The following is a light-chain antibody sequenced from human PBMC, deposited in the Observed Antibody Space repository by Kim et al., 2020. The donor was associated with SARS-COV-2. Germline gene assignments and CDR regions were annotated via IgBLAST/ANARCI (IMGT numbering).Light chain of an antibody. CDR2: GRN. J-gene: IGLJ2*01. CDR1: SLRSYY. Sequence: SSELTQDPAVSVGLGQTVRITCQGDSLRSYYATWYQQKPRQAPLLVIFGRNNRPSGIPDRFSGSTSGNTASLTISGAQAEDEADFYCQSRDSGGNVVFGGGTQLTVL. CDR3: QSRDSGGNVV. V-gene: IGLV3-19*01.